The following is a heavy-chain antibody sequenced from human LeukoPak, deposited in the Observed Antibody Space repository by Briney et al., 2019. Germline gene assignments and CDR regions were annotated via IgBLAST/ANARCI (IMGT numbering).Heavy chain of an antibody. D-gene: IGHD1-26*01. Sequence: TGGSLRLSCAASGFTFSSYAMSWVRQAPGKGLEWVSGISGSGGSTYYADSVKGRFTISRDNSKNTLYLQMNSLRAEDTAVYHCASRTSGTHYFEYWGQGTLVTVSS. CDR3: ASRTSGTHYFEY. J-gene: IGHJ4*02. CDR1: GFTFSSYA. CDR2: ISGSGGST. V-gene: IGHV3-23*01.